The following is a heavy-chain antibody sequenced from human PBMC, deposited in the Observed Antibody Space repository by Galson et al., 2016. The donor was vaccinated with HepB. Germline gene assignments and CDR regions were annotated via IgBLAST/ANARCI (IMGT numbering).Heavy chain of an antibody. CDR1: GFTFSSYS. V-gene: IGHV3-21*01. J-gene: IGHJ4*02. D-gene: IGHD5-18*01. CDR3: ASGYSFGYFYY. CDR2: ISSSSSYI. Sequence: SLRLSCAASGFTFSSYSMNWVRQAPGKGLEWVSSISSSSSYIYYANSVKGRFTISRGNAKNSLYLQMNSLRAEDTAVYYCASGYSFGYFYYCGQGTLVTVSS.